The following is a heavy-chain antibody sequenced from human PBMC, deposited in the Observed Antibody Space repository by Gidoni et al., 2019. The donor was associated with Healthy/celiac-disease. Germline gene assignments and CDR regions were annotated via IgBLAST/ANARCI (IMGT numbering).Heavy chain of an antibody. CDR3: AGLPYDYVWGSYRRPYYGMDV. J-gene: IGHJ6*02. CDR1: GGTFSSYA. D-gene: IGHD3-16*02. Sequence: QVQLVQSGAEVQKPGSSVKVSCKASGGTFSSYAIRWVRQAPGQGLEWMGGIIPIFGTANYAQKFQGRVTITADESTSTAYMELSSLRSEDTAVYYCAGLPYDYVWGSYRRPYYGMDVWGQGTTVTVSS. V-gene: IGHV1-69*01. CDR2: IIPIFGTA.